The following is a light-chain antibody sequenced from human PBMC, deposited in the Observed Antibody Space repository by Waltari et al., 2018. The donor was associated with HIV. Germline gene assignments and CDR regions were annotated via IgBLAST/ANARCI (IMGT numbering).Light chain of an antibody. CDR2: GNL. J-gene: IGLJ2*01. V-gene: IGLV1-40*01. Sequence: QSVLTQPPSVSGAPGQRVTISCTGSSSNIWAGYDVHWYQQLPGTAPKLLIYGNLDRPSGVPDRFSGSKSGTSASLAITGLQADDEADYYCQSYDSSLSVVVFGGGTKLTVL. CDR3: QSYDSSLSVVV. CDR1: SSNIWAGYD.